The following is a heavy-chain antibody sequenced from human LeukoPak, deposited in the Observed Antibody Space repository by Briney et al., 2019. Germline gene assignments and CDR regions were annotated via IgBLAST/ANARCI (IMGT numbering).Heavy chain of an antibody. V-gene: IGHV4-59*01. D-gene: IGHD2-2*01. CDR2: IYYSGST. CDR3: ARDRCSSTSCYARWFDP. CDR1: GGSISSYY. J-gene: IGHJ5*02. Sequence: SETLSLTCTVSGGSISSYYWSWIRQPPGKGLEWIGYIYYSGSTNYNPPLKSRVTISVDTSKNQFSLKLSSVTAADTAVYYCARDRCSSTSCYARWFDPWGQGTLVTVSS.